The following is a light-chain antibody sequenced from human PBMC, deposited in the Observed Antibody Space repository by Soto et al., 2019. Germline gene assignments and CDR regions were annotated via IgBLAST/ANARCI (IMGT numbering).Light chain of an antibody. CDR3: CSYAGSYTHV. J-gene: IGLJ1*01. CDR2: DVI. V-gene: IGLV2-11*01. Sequence: QSALTQPASVSGSPGQSITISCTGTSSDVGSYNFVSWFQQHPGKVPKLIIYDVIKRPSGVPDRFSGSKSGNTASLTIYGLQAEDEADYYCCSYAGSYTHVFGTGTKLTVL. CDR1: SSDVGSYNF.